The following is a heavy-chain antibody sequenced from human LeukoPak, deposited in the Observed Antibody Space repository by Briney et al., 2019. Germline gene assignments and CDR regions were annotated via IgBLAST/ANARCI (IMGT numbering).Heavy chain of an antibody. Sequence: GGSLRLSCAASGFAFSAYGMSWVRQAPGKGLEWLSVISGSGTTAYYTDSVRGRFTISRANSRNTVYLQMNSLKTKDTAVYFCAKDLPPGTDTMDVWGQGTTVTVSS. V-gene: IGHV3-23*01. CDR2: ISGSGTTA. CDR1: GFAFSAYG. J-gene: IGHJ6*02. CDR3: AKDLPPGTDTMDV. D-gene: IGHD1-14*01.